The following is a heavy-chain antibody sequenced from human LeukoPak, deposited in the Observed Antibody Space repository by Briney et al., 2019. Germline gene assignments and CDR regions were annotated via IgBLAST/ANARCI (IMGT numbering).Heavy chain of an antibody. J-gene: IGHJ4*02. CDR1: GFTFSSYW. CDR3: AKDPAVAGNYFDY. D-gene: IGHD6-19*01. CDR2: INSDGSST. V-gene: IGHV3-74*01. Sequence: PGGSLRLSCAASGFTFSSYWMHWVRQAPGKGLVWVSRINSDGSSTSYADSVKGRFTISRDNAKNTLYLQMNSLRAEDTAVYYCAKDPAVAGNYFDYWGQGTLVTVSS.